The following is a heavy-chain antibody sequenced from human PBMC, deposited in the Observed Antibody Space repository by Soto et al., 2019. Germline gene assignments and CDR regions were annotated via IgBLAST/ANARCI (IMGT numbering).Heavy chain of an antibody. CDR1: GGTFSSYA. Sequence: ASVKVSCKASGGTFSSYAISWVRQAPGQGLEWMGGIIPIFGTANYAQKFQGRVTITADKSTSTAYMELSSLRSEDTAVYYCARDWKYCSGGSCYITSAGYYFDYWGQGTLVTSPQ. J-gene: IGHJ4*02. CDR3: ARDWKYCSGGSCYITSAGYYFDY. CDR2: IIPIFGTA. V-gene: IGHV1-69*06. D-gene: IGHD2-15*01.